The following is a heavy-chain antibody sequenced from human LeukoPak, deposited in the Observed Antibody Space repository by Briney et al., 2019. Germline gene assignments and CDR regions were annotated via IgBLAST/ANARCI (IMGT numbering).Heavy chain of an antibody. CDR1: GFTFSSYA. CDR2: ISSSGGST. V-gene: IGHV3-23*01. CDR3: AKGDVLLWFGELPEDY. Sequence: GGSLRFSCAASGFTFSSYAMSWVRQAPGKGLEWVSAISSSGGSTYYADSVKGRFTISRDNSKNTLYLQMNSLRAEDTAVYYCAKGDVLLWFGELPEDYWGQGTLVTVSS. J-gene: IGHJ4*02. D-gene: IGHD3-10*01.